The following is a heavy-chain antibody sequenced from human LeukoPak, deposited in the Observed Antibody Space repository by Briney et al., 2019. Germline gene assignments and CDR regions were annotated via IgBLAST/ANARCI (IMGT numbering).Heavy chain of an antibody. CDR3: ARSTTITSHFDY. D-gene: IGHD1-1*01. J-gene: IGHJ4*02. V-gene: IGHV1-2*02. CDR1: GYTFTGYY. Sequence: ASVKVSCKASGYTFTGYYMHWVRQAPGLGPEWMGWINPNSGGTNYAQKFQGRVTMTRDTSISTAYMELSRLRSVDTAVYYCARSTTITSHFDYWGQGALVTVSS. CDR2: INPNSGGT.